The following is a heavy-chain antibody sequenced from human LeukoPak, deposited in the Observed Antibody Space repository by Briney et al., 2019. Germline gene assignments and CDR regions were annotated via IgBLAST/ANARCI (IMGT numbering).Heavy chain of an antibody. V-gene: IGHV3-74*01. D-gene: IGHD3-22*01. Sequence: GGSLRLSCAASGFTFSSYWMHWVRQAPGKGLVWVSRINSDGSSTSYADSVKGRFTISRDNAKNTLYLQMNSLRAEDTAVYYCARARYYYDSSGYYPQGGYFDYWGLGTLVTVSS. CDR1: GFTFSSYW. CDR3: ARARYYYDSSGYYPQGGYFDY. CDR2: INSDGSST. J-gene: IGHJ4*02.